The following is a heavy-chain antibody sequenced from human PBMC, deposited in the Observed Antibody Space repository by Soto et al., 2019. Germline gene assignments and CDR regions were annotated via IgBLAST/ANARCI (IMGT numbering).Heavy chain of an antibody. J-gene: IGHJ6*02. CDR2: IYYSGST. V-gene: IGHV4-59*01. D-gene: IGHD6-19*01. Sequence: SETLSLTCTVSGGSISSYYWSWIRQPPGKGLEWIGYIYYSGSTNYNPSLKSRVTISVDTSKNQFSLKLSSVTAADTAVYYCARVIEAVAGGPNYGMNVWGQGTTVTVSS. CDR1: GGSISSYY. CDR3: ARVIEAVAGGPNYGMNV.